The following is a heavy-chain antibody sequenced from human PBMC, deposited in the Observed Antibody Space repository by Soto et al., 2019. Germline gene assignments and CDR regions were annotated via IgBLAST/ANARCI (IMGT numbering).Heavy chain of an antibody. Sequence: GAAVKVSCKASGGTFSSYAISWVRQAPGQGLEWMGWIIPIFATANYAQKFQGRVTITADESTSTAYMELSSLRSEDTAVYYCAGEKYYYGSCSYYNTPERYRMAVWGRGTTVTVSS. CDR2: IIPIFATA. CDR1: GGTFSSYA. D-gene: IGHD3-10*01. CDR3: AGEKYYYGSCSYYNTPERYRMAV. J-gene: IGHJ6*02. V-gene: IGHV1-69*13.